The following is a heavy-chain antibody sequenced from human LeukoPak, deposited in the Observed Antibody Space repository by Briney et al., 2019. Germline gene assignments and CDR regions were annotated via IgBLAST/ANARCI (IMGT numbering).Heavy chain of an antibody. CDR3: ARDRGARLYGSGRNWFDP. V-gene: IGHV4-59*12. J-gene: IGHJ5*02. Sequence: PSETLSLTCTVSGGSISSYYWSWIRQPPGKGLEWIRNIYYSGSTNYNPSLKSRVTISVDTSRNQFSLKLSSVTAADTAVYYCARDRGARLYGSGRNWFDPWGQGTLVTVSS. D-gene: IGHD3-10*01. CDR1: GGSISSYY. CDR2: IYYSGST.